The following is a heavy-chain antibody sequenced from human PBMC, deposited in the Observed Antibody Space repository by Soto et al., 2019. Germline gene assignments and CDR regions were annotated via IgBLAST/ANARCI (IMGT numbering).Heavy chain of an antibody. J-gene: IGHJ5*02. D-gene: IGHD1-1*01. CDR2: VSSDGNNK. CDR3: AKDRVIQLLPIWPDP. V-gene: IGHV3-30*18. Sequence: GGSLRLSCAASGFSFSKYGMHWVPQSPGKGLEWVAFVSSDGNNKYYADSVKGRFTVSRDNSKNMLYLQVDSLRVDDTAIYYCAKDRVIQLLPIWPDPWGQGTLVTVSS. CDR1: GFSFSKYG.